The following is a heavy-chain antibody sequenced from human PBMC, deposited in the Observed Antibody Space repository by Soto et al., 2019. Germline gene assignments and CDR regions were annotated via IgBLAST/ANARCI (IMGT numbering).Heavy chain of an antibody. J-gene: IGHJ6*02. CDR3: ARGRVNVLRFLEWFSYYYGMDV. Sequence: SETLSLTCAVYGGSFSGYYWSWIRQPPGKGLEWIGEINHSGSTNYNPSLKSRVTISVDTSKNQFSLKLSSVTAADTAVYYCARGRVNVLRFLEWFSYYYGMDVWGQGTTVTVSS. V-gene: IGHV4-34*01. CDR2: INHSGST. D-gene: IGHD3-3*01. CDR1: GGSFSGYY.